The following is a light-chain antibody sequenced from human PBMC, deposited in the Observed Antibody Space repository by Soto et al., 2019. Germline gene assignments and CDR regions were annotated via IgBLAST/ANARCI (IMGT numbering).Light chain of an antibody. CDR3: QQYGNSPLT. CDR1: HSVTSSH. V-gene: IGKV3-20*01. Sequence: IVLTQSPDTLSLSPGERVTLSCRASHSVTSSHVAWYRQKPGQPPTLLIYGASSRAAGVADRFSGDGSGKHFTLAISRLEPEDFAVYFCQQYGNSPLTFGRGTKLEMK. CDR2: GAS. J-gene: IGKJ2*01.